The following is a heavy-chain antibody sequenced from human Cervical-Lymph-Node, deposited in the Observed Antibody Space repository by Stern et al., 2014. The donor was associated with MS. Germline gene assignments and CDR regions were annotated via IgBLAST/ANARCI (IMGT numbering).Heavy chain of an antibody. CDR1: GGSISSSGYY. Sequence: QLQLQESGPGLVKPSQTLSLTCTVSGGSISSSGYYWSWIRQHPGKGLEWIGYIYYSGSTYYNPSLKSRVSISVDTSKKQFSLKLSSVTAADTAVYYCARDVAAAGTMYYFDSWGQGTLVTVSS. CDR3: ARDVAAAGTMYYFDS. J-gene: IGHJ4*02. D-gene: IGHD6-13*01. CDR2: IYYSGST. V-gene: IGHV4-31*03.